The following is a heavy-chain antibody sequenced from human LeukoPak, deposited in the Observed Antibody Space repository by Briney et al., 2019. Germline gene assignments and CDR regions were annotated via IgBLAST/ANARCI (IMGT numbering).Heavy chain of an antibody. Sequence: ASVKVSCKASGGTFSSYAISWVRQAPGQGLEWMGGIIPIFGTANYAQKFQGRVTITTDESMSTAYMELSSLRSEDNAVYYCSRAGREMVELYYFDYWGQGTLVTVSS. CDR1: GGTFSSYA. V-gene: IGHV1-69*05. CDR3: SRAGREMVELYYFDY. D-gene: IGHD5-24*01. CDR2: IIPIFGTA. J-gene: IGHJ4*02.